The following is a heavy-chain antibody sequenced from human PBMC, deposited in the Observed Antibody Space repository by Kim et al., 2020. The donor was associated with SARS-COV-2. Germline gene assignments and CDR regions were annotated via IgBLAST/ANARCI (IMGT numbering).Heavy chain of an antibody. CDR1: GGSISSSSHY. CDR3: ARLPAYKSSWFRSYYG. Sequence: SETLSLTCNVSGGSISSSSHYWGWIRQPPGKGLELIGSLYYTGNTYYNPSLKSRVTMSIDTSKRQFSLKLNSVTAADTAVYYCARLPAYKSSWFRSYYG. CDR2: LYYTGNT. V-gene: IGHV4-39*01. J-gene: IGHJ6*01. D-gene: IGHD6-13*01.